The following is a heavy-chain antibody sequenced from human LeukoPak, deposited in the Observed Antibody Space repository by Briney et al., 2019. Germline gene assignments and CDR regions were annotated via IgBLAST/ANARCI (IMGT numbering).Heavy chain of an antibody. D-gene: IGHD2-2*02. CDR2: IYYSGST. J-gene: IGHJ6*03. Sequence: PSQTLSLTCTVSGGSISSGDYYWSWIRQPPGKGLEWIGYIYYSGSTYYNPSLKSRVTISVDTSKNQFSLKLSSVTAADTAVYYCARVYSLVPAAIRYYYYYYMDVWRKGTTVTVSS. CDR3: ARVYSLVPAAIRYYYYYYMDV. V-gene: IGHV4-30-4*08. CDR1: GGSISSGDYY.